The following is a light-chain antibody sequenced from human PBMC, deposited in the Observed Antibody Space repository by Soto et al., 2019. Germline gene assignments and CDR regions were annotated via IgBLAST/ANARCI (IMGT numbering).Light chain of an antibody. CDR1: QSVSSSY. V-gene: IGKV3-20*01. CDR3: QQCGSSPLT. CDR2: GAS. J-gene: IGKJ4*01. Sequence: EIVLTQSPGTLSLSPGERATLSCRASQSVSSSYLAWYQQKPGQAPRLLIYGASSRATGIPDRFSGSGSGTDFTLTISRLESEDFAVYYCQQCGSSPLTFGGGTKVEIK.